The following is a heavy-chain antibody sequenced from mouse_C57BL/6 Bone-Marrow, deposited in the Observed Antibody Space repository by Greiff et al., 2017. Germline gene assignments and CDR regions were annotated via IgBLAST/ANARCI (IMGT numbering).Heavy chain of an antibody. CDR1: GFNIKDDY. D-gene: IGHD2-3*01. Sequence: VHVKQSGAELVRPGASVKLSCTASGFNIKDDYMHWVKQRPEQGLEWIGWIDPENGDTEYASKFQGKATITADTSSNTAYLQLSSLTSEDTAVYYHDGYYSYYFDYWGQGTTLTVSS. CDR3: DGYYSYYFDY. CDR2: IDPENGDT. J-gene: IGHJ2*01. V-gene: IGHV14-4*01.